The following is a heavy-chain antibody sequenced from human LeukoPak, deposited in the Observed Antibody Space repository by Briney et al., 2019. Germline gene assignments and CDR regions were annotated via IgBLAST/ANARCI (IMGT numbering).Heavy chain of an antibody. V-gene: IGHV1-45*02. CDR3: ASQGPEGFDY. CDR1: GYTFTYRY. CDR2: ITPFNGNT. J-gene: IGHJ4*02. Sequence: SVKVSCKASGYTFTYRYLHWVRQAPGPALAWMGWITPFNGNTNYAQKFQDGVTITRDGSMSTAYMELSSLRSEDTAMYYCASQGPEGFDYWGQGTLVTVSS.